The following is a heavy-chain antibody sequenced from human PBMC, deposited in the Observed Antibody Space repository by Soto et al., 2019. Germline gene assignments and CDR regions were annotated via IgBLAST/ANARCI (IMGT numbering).Heavy chain of an antibody. CDR1: GYTFTNYD. D-gene: IGHD3-10*01. CDR3: ARGYYYGSGRPTPGGMDV. V-gene: IGHV1-18*01. CDR2: ISTYTGNT. J-gene: IGHJ6*02. Sequence: QVHLVQSGAEVKKPGASVKVSCKASGYTFTNYDINWVRQAPGQGLEWMGWISTYTGNTNYAQKLQGRVTMTTDTYTSTAYRELRSLRSDDTAVYYCARGYYYGSGRPTPGGMDVWGQGTTVTVSS.